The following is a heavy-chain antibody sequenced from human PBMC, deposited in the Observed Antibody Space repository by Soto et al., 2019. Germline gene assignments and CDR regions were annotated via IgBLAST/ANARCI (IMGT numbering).Heavy chain of an antibody. D-gene: IGHD3-22*01. CDR2: IRSKANSYAT. V-gene: IGHV3-73*01. J-gene: IGHJ4*02. Sequence: GGSLRLSCAASGFTFSGSAMHWVRQASGKGLEWVGRIRSKANSYATAYAASVKGRFTISRDDSKNTAYLQMNSLRADDTALYYCVRFPFFDTSDQGYWGQGTLVTVSS. CDR3: VRFPFFDTSDQGY. CDR1: GFTFSGSA.